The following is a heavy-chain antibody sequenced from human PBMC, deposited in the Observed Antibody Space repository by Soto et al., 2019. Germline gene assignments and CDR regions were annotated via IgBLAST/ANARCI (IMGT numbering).Heavy chain of an antibody. CDR2: MNPNSGNI. J-gene: IGHJ5*02. CDR1: GYTFTSYE. Sequence: GASVKVSCKASGYTFTSYEINWVRQATGQGLEWMGWMNPNSGNIGFAQKFQGRVTMTRNTSVSTAYMELSSLRSEDTAVYYCAEEGWTYWFDPWGQGTLVTVSS. V-gene: IGHV1-8*01. CDR3: AEEGWTYWFDP. D-gene: IGHD2-15*01.